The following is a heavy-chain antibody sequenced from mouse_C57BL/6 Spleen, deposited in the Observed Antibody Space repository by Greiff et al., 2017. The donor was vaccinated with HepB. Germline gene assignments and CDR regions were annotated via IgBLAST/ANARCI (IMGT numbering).Heavy chain of an antibody. D-gene: IGHD1-1*01. CDR2: ISSGGSYT. J-gene: IGHJ1*03. CDR1: GFTFSSYG. CDR3: ARQGGSSRYFDV. Sequence: EVMLVESGGDLVKPGGSLKLSCAASGFTFSSYGMSWVRQTPDKRLAWVATISSGGSYTYYPDSVKGRFTLSRDNAKNTLYLQMSSLKSEDTAMYYCARQGGSSRYFDVWGTGTTVNVSS. V-gene: IGHV5-6*02.